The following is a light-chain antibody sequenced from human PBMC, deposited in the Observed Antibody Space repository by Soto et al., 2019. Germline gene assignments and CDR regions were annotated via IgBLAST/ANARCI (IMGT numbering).Light chain of an antibody. CDR2: DVV. CDR3: GSYTASGSFV. Sequence: QSALTQPASVSGSPGQWITISCTGTSKDVGGYDFVSWFQQFPGKAPKVVIYDVVHRPSGLSNRFSGSKSGNTASLTISGLQPDDEADYYCGSYTASGSFVFGGGTKLTV. J-gene: IGLJ3*02. CDR1: SKDVGGYDF. V-gene: IGLV2-14*01.